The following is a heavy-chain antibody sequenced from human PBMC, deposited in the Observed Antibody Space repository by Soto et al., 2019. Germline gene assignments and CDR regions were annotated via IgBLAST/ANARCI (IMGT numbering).Heavy chain of an antibody. CDR3: ARDSGEHWKYEGY. CDR1: GDSISSYS. V-gene: IGHV4-4*07. J-gene: IGHJ4*02. CDR2: VSPSGHT. D-gene: IGHD1-7*01. Sequence: SETLSLTCAVSGDSISSYSWNWIRQTAGRGLEWIGRVSPSGHTQYRSSFETRVTISVDMSTNQFFLELRYVTAADTAVYYCARDSGEHWKYEGYWGRGTQVTVS.